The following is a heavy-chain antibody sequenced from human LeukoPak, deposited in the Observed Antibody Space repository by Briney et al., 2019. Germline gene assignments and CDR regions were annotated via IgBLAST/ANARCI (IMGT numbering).Heavy chain of an antibody. V-gene: IGHV3-23*01. Sequence: GGSLRLSCAASGFTFSSYAMNWVRQAPGKGLEWVSTISGSGGSTYYADSVKGRFTISRDNSKNTLYLQMNSLRAEDTAVYYCAIYFSSIYYYYGMDVWGKGTTVTVSS. J-gene: IGHJ6*04. CDR1: GFTFSSYA. CDR3: AIYFSSIYYYYGMDV. CDR2: ISGSGGST. D-gene: IGHD3-3*01.